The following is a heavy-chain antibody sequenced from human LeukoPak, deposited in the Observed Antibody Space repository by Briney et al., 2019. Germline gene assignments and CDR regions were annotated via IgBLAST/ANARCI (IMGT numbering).Heavy chain of an antibody. CDR3: ARGWVMAAAGTLGP. D-gene: IGHD6-13*01. V-gene: IGHV4-34*01. CDR1: GGSFSGYY. CDR2: INHSGST. J-gene: IGHJ5*02. Sequence: SETLSLTCAVYGGSFSGYYWSWIRQPPGKGLEWIGEINHSGSTNYNPSLKSRDTISVDTSKNQFSLKLSSVTAADTAVYYCARGWVMAAAGTLGPWGQGTLVTVSS.